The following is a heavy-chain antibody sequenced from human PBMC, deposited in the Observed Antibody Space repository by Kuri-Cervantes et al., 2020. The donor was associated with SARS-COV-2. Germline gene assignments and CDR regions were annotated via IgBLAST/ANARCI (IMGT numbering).Heavy chain of an antibody. CDR2: ISGSGGST. Sequence: ETLSLTCAASGFTFSSYAMSWVRQAPGKGLEWVSAISGSGGSTYYADSVKGRFTISRDNSKNTLYLQMNSLRAEDTAVYYCAKGYCSGGSCSPDYWGQGTLVTVSS. V-gene: IGHV3-23*01. CDR3: AKGYCSGGSCSPDY. D-gene: IGHD2-15*01. J-gene: IGHJ4*02. CDR1: GFTFSSYA.